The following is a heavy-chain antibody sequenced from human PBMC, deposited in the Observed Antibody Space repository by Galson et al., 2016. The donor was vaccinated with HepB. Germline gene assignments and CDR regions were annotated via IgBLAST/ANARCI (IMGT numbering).Heavy chain of an antibody. CDR2: ISSGRTYI. D-gene: IGHD2-21*02. V-gene: IGHV3-21*01. J-gene: IGHJ5*02. CDR1: GFTFSSYS. Sequence: SLRLSCAASGFTFSSYSMSWVRQAPGKGLEWVSSISSGRTYIYYADSVKGRFTISRDNAKNSLFLQMNSLRAEDTAVYYCARDRTHCGGDCYPGGWFDPWGQGTLVTVSS. CDR3: ARDRTHCGGDCYPGGWFDP.